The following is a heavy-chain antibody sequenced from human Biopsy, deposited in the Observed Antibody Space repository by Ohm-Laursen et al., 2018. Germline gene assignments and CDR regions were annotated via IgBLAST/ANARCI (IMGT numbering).Heavy chain of an antibody. CDR2: IYYSGIT. J-gene: IGHJ4*02. CDR1: GGSISSYY. CDR3: ARRGSGGRSFDY. Sequence: SDTLSLTCTVSGGSISSYYWSRIRQPPGKGLEWIGNIYYSGITNYNPSLKSRVTISADTSKNQFSLKLGSVTVADTAVFYCARRGSGGRSFDYWGQGSLVTVSS. V-gene: IGHV4-59*08. D-gene: IGHD2-15*01.